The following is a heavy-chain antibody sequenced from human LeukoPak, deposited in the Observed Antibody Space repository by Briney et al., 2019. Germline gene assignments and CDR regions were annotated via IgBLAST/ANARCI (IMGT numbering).Heavy chain of an antibody. V-gene: IGHV3-53*01. D-gene: IGHD6-13*01. CDR1: GLTVSSNY. CDR2: IHTNGNT. Sequence: GGSLRLSCAASGLTVSSNYMTWVRQAPGKGLEWVSIIHTNGNTYYADSVEGRFTISRDNSKNTLYLQMNSLRTEDTAVYYCASSRTAASSNWFDPWGTGNPGHRLL. J-gene: IGHJ5*02. CDR3: ASSRTAASSNWFDP.